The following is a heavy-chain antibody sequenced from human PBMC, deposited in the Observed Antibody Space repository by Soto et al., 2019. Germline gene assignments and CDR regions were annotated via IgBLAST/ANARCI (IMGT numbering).Heavy chain of an antibody. CDR3: ARTFSSCDH. CDR2: INHSGST. V-gene: IGHV4-34*01. D-gene: IGHD6-13*01. CDR1: GGSFSDYY. Sequence: QVQLQQWGAGLLKPSETLSLTCAVYGGSFSDYYWSWIRQPPGKGLEWIGEINHSGSTNYNPSLKSRVTISGDTSKNQFSLKLSSVTAADTAVYYCARTFSSCDHCGQGTLVTVSS. J-gene: IGHJ4*02.